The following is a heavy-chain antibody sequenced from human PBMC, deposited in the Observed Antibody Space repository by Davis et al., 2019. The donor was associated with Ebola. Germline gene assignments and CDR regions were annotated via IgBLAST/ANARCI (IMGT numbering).Heavy chain of an antibody. V-gene: IGHV3-66*04. J-gene: IGHJ2*01. CDR1: GFTVSDTY. CDR3: TRHVPGDFWYFDL. CDR2: TYRDGRM. D-gene: IGHD4-17*01. Sequence: GESLKISCAASGFTVSDTYMSWVRQAPGKGLEWASVTYRDGRMYHADSAKGRFTISRDNSKNTVYLQINSLRAEDTAMYQCTRHVPGDFWYFDLWGRGTLVTVSS.